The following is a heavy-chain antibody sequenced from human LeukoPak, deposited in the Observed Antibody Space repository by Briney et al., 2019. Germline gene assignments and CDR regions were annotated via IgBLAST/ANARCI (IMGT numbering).Heavy chain of an antibody. CDR1: GGSISSSNW. Sequence: PSGTLSLTCAVSGGSISSSNWWSWVRQPPGKGLEWIGEIYHGGSTNYNPSLESRVTISVDKSKNQFSLKLSSVTAADTAVYYCASSIIRVDDLSPVDYWGRGTLVTGSS. J-gene: IGHJ4*02. V-gene: IGHV4-4*02. CDR2: IYHGGST. D-gene: IGHD3-16*02. CDR3: ASSIIRVDDLSPVDY.